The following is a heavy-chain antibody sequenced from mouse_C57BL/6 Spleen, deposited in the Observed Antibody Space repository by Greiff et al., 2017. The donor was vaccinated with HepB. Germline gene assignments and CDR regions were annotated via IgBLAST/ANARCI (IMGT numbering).Heavy chain of an antibody. V-gene: IGHV1-52*01. CDR2: IDPSDSET. CDR1: GYTFTSYW. D-gene: IGHD4-1*01. Sequence: QVQLQQPGAELVRPGSSVKLSCKASGYTFTSYWMHWVKQRPIQGLEWIGNIDPSDSETHYNQKFKDKATLTVDKSSSTAYMQLSSLTSEDSAVYYCARGELGGGYFDYWGQGTTLTVSS. CDR3: ARGELGGGYFDY. J-gene: IGHJ2*01.